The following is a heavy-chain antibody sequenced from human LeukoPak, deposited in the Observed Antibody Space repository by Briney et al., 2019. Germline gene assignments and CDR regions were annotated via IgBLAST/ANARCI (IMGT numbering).Heavy chain of an antibody. J-gene: IGHJ3*02. V-gene: IGHV3-66*01. CDR2: IYSGGST. D-gene: IGHD3-22*01. CDR1: GFTVSSNY. Sequence: GGSLRLSCAASGFTVSSNYMSWVRQAPGKGLEWVSVIYSGGSTYYADSVKGRFTISRDNSKNTLYLQMNSLRAEDTAVYYCAREPYYYDSSGFIPLAFDIWGQGTMVTVSS. CDR3: AREPYYYDSSGFIPLAFDI.